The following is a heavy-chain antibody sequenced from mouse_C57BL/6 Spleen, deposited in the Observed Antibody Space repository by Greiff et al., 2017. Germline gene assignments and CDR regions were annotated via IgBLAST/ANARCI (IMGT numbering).Heavy chain of an antibody. J-gene: IGHJ2*01. CDR1: GYSIPSDY. CDR3: ARSLTGTYYFDY. CDR2: ISYSGST. V-gene: IGHV3-8*01. Sequence: EVQLQQSGPGLAKPSQTLSLPCSVTGYSIPSDYWNWIRKFPGNKLEYMGYISYSGSTYNKPSLKSRISITRDTSKNQYYLQLNSVTTEDTVTYYCARSLTGTYYFDYWGQGTTLTVSS. D-gene: IGHD4-1*01.